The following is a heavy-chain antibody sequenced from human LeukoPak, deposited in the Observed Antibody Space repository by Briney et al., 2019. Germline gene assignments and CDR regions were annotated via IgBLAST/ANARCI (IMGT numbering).Heavy chain of an antibody. CDR2: IYYSGST. Sequence: SETLSLTCTVSGGSISSYYWSWIRQPPGKGLEWIGYIYYSGSTNYNPSLKSRVTISVDTSKNQFSLKLSSVTAADTAVYYCARGPRVVVVAATRSNWFDPWGQGTLVTVSS. J-gene: IGHJ5*02. CDR3: ARGPRVVVVAATRSNWFDP. D-gene: IGHD2-15*01. CDR1: GGSISSYY. V-gene: IGHV4-59*01.